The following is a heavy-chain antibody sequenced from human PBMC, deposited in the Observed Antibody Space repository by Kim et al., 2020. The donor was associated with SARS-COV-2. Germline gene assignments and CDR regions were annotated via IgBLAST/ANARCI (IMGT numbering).Heavy chain of an antibody. Sequence: YAAPVKGRFTISRDDSKNTLYLQMNSLKTEDTAVYYCTTDRGGAVAVTGYWGQGTLVTVSS. V-gene: IGHV3-15*01. CDR3: TTDRGGAVAVTGY. D-gene: IGHD6-19*01. J-gene: IGHJ4*02.